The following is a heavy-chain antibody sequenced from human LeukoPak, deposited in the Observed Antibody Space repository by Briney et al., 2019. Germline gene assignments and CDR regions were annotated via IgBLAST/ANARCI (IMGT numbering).Heavy chain of an antibody. CDR3: ATGRSIRYFDY. CDR2: VHYSGST. V-gene: IGHV4-59*08. J-gene: IGHJ4*02. Sequence: SETLSLTCTVSGVSIFSSYWNWVRQPPGKGLEWIGYVHYSGSTNYYPSLKSRVTISVDTSKSQFSLKLSSATAADTAVYYCATGRSIRYFDYWGQGTLLTVSS. D-gene: IGHD3-9*01. CDR1: GVSIFSSY.